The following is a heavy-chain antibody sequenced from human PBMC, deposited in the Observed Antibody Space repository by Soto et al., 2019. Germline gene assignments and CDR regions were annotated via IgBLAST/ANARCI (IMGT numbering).Heavy chain of an antibody. J-gene: IGHJ5*02. CDR3: ARGARRQGWFDP. D-gene: IGHD1-1*01. CDR2: IYYSGST. CDR1: GGSISSGGYY. Sequence: QVQLQESGPGLVKPSQTLSLTCTVSGGSISSGGYYWSWIRQHPGKGLEWIGYIYYSGSTYYNPSLKSRVTLSVDTSKNRFSLKLSSVTAADTAVYYCARGARRQGWFDPWGQGTLVTVSS. V-gene: IGHV4-31*03.